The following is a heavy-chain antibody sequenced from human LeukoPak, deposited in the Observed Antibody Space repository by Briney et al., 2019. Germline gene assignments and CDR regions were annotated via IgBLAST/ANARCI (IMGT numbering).Heavy chain of an antibody. J-gene: IGHJ4*02. V-gene: IGHV3-7*01. CDR3: ATYIAAAGIDYFDY. D-gene: IGHD6-13*01. CDR1: GFTFSNYW. Sequence: GGSLRLSCAASGFTFSNYWMNWVRQAPGKGLEWVANIKQDGSETYYVDSVKGRFTISRDNAKNSLYLQMNSLRAEDTAVYYCATYIAAAGIDYFDYWGQGTLVTVSS. CDR2: IKQDGSET.